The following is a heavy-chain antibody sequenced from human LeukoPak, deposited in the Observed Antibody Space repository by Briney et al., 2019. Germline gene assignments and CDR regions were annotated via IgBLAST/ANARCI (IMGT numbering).Heavy chain of an antibody. V-gene: IGHV3-48*01. D-gene: IGHD3-22*01. CDR3: AKDGLYYDGSEHVYYFDY. Sequence: GGSLRLSCAASGFTFSTYSLNWVRQAPGKGLEWISYISSDSQTIYYADSVKGRFTISRDNSKNTLYLQMNSLRAEDTALYYCAKDGLYYDGSEHVYYFDYWGQGTLVTVSS. J-gene: IGHJ4*02. CDR1: GFTFSTYS. CDR2: ISSDSQTI.